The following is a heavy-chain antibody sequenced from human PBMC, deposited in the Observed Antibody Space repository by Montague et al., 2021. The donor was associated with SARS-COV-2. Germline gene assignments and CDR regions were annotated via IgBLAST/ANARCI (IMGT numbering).Heavy chain of an antibody. J-gene: IGHJ3*02. CDR1: GGSISSYY. D-gene: IGHD3-3*01. CDR3: ARDKGLTIFGVVKSPGAFDI. Sequence: SETLSLTCTVSGGSISSYYWSWIRQPPGKGLEWIGYIYYSGSTNCNPSLKSRVTISVDTSKNQFSLKLSSVTAADTAVYYCARDKGLTIFGVVKSPGAFDIWGQGTMVTVSS. V-gene: IGHV4-59*01. CDR2: IYYSGST.